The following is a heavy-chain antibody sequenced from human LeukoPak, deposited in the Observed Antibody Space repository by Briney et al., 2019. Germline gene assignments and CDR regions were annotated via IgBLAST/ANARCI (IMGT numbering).Heavy chain of an antibody. CDR3: AKAPVTTCSGAYCYPFDY. CDR2: IKQDGSEK. D-gene: IGHD2-15*01. J-gene: IGHJ4*02. CDR1: GFTFNRYW. Sequence: GGSLRLSCAASGFTFNRYWMSWVRQAPGKGLEWVANIKQDGSEKYYVDSVKGRFTISRDSSKNTLYLQMNSLRAEDAAVYYCAKAPVTTCSGAYCYPFDYWGQGTLVTVSS. V-gene: IGHV3-7*03.